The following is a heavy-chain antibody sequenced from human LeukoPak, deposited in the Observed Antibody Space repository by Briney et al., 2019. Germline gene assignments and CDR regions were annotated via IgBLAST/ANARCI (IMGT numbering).Heavy chain of an antibody. D-gene: IGHD2-15*01. Sequence: GRSPRLSCAASGFTFSSYGMHWVRQAPGKGLEWVAVISYDGSNKYYADSVKGRFTISRDSSKNTLYLQMNSLRAEDTAVYYCAKEGYCSGGSCYSSPNYGMDVWGQGTTVTVSS. CDR2: ISYDGSNK. J-gene: IGHJ6*02. V-gene: IGHV3-30*18. CDR3: AKEGYCSGGSCYSSPNYGMDV. CDR1: GFTFSSYG.